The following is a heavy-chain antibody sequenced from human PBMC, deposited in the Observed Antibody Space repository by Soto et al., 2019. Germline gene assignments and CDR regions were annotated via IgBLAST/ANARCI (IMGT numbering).Heavy chain of an antibody. CDR3: ARGPLDLRFLEWYPATYSYGMDV. V-gene: IGHV4-34*01. CDR2: INHSGST. Sequence: QVHLQQWGAGLLRPSETLSLTCAVYGGSFSGNYWSWIRQPPGKGLEWIGEINHSGSTYYNPSLKSRVTISVDTSKNQFSLKLSSVTAADTAVYYCARGPLDLRFLEWYPATYSYGMDVWGQGTTVTVSS. D-gene: IGHD3-3*01. CDR1: GGSFSGNY. J-gene: IGHJ6*02.